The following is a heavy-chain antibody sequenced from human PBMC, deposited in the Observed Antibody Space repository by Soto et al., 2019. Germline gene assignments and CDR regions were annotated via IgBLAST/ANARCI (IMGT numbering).Heavy chain of an antibody. V-gene: IGHV4-4*02. D-gene: IGHD2-21*02. CDR1: RFSVTNNKY. CDR3: ARDSRYCTEGACSIMRDAFDV. CDR2: IYHSGAT. J-gene: IGHJ3*01. Sequence: QAQLQESGPGLVRPSGTLSLTCTVSRFSVTNNKYWNWVRQSPGKALEWIGEIYHSGATYYNPSLRGRANISMAKCKDQISLNLSSVTAADTADYYCARDSRYCTEGACSIMRDAFDVWGQGTLVTVSS.